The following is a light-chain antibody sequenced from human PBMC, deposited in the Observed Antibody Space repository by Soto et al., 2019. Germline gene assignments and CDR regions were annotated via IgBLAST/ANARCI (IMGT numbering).Light chain of an antibody. J-gene: IGKJ5*01. CDR2: DAS. CDR3: QQRSEWPIT. V-gene: IGKV3-11*01. CDR1: QSVTSK. Sequence: EVVLTQSPATLSLSPGERATLSCRASQSVTSKLAWYQQKPGQAPSLLIYDASSRAAGIPARFSGSGSGTDFTLTISSLETEDFAVYYCQQRSEWPITFGQGTRLEI.